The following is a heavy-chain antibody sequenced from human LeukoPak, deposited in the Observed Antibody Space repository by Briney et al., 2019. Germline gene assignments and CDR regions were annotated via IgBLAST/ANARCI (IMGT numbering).Heavy chain of an antibody. Sequence: SETLSLTCAVYGGSFSGYYWSWIRQPPGKGLEWIGEINHSGSTNYNPSLKSRVTISVDTSKNQFSLKLSSVTAADTAVYYCARLFGSYCSSTSCYDPEDYWGQGTLVTVSS. CDR1: GGSFSGYY. V-gene: IGHV4-34*01. J-gene: IGHJ4*02. CDR2: INHSGST. D-gene: IGHD2-2*01. CDR3: ARLFGSYCSSTSCYDPEDY.